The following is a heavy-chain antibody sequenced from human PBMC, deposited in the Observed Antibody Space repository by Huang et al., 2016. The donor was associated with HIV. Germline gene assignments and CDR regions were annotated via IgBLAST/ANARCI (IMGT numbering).Heavy chain of an antibody. CDR1: GYIFTTYS. J-gene: IGHJ3*01. D-gene: IGHD2-2*03. V-gene: IGHV1-3*01. Sequence: QVQLVQSGAEFKKPGASLKLSCAASGYIFTTYSIHWFRRVPGQSLQWLGWINPVNGRIPFLQSFNGRVILSRYLSAATVYMQLSGLTADDTATYFCARAARGDGYHGAFDVWGQGTMVTV. CDR2: INPVNGRI. CDR3: ARAARGDGYHGAFDV.